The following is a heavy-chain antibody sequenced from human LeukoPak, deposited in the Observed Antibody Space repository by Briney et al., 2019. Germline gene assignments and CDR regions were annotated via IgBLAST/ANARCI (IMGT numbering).Heavy chain of an antibody. D-gene: IGHD1-20*01. CDR1: GGTFSSYA. V-gene: IGHV1-69*06. CDR2: IIPIFGTA. CDR3: ARGITGPYFDY. Sequence: ASVKVSCKASGGTFSSYAISWVRQAPGQGLEWMGGIIPIFGTANYAQEFQGRVTITADKSTSTAYMELSSLRSEDTAVYYCARGITGPYFDYWGQGTLVTVSS. J-gene: IGHJ4*02.